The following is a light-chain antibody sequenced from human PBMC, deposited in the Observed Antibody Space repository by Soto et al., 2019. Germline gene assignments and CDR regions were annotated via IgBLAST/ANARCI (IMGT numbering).Light chain of an antibody. J-gene: IGKJ1*01. CDR3: QQYGASPRT. V-gene: IGKV3-20*01. Sequence: DIVMTQSPGTLSLSPGERATLSCRASQTITSNNLAWYQQKPGQSPRLLIYGASSRATGIPDRFRGSGSGTDFTLTISRLEPEDFVVYYCQQYGASPRTFGQGTKVEI. CDR2: GAS. CDR1: QTITSNN.